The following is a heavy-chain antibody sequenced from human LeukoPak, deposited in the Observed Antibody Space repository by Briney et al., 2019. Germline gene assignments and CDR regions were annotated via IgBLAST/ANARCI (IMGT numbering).Heavy chain of an antibody. Sequence: GGSLRLSCAASEFTFSSYSMNWVRQAPGKGLEWVSYITNSGNSKSYADSVKGRFTISRDNTKNSLYLQMNGLRAEDTAVYYCAREDCTIGAVCSSLLDHWGRGTLVTVSS. V-gene: IGHV3-48*01. CDR2: ITNSGNSK. CDR3: AREDCTIGAVCSSLLDH. J-gene: IGHJ4*02. D-gene: IGHD2-8*01. CDR1: EFTFSSYS.